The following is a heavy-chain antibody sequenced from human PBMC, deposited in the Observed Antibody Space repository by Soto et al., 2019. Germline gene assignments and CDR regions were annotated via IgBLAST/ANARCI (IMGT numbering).Heavy chain of an antibody. CDR3: AKAPIIAVASYYYYGMDV. CDR1: GFTFSSYA. D-gene: IGHD6-19*01. J-gene: IGHJ6*02. Sequence: GESLRLSCVASGFTFSSYAMHWVRQAPGKGLEWVSAISGSGGSTYYADSVKGRFTISRDNSKNTLYLQMNSLRDEDTAVYYCAKAPIIAVASYYYYGMDVWGQGTTVPVSS. CDR2: ISGSGGST. V-gene: IGHV3-23*01.